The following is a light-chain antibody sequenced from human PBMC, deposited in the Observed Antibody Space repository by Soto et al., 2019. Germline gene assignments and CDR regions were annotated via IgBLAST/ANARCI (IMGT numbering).Light chain of an antibody. CDR2: AAS. Sequence: DIQMTHSPSSLSASVGAIVTITCRASPDISNYLAWYQQKPGKGPKFLIYAASALQPGVTSRFSGSGSGTDFNLTISSLQTEDGATYDCQNYNSGPLTIGGGTKVEI. CDR3: QNYNSGPLT. CDR1: PDISNY. J-gene: IGKJ4*01. V-gene: IGKV1-27*01.